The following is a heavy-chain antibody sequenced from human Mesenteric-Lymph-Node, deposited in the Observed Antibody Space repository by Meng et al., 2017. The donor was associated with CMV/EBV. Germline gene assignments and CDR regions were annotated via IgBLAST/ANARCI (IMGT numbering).Heavy chain of an antibody. J-gene: IGHJ4*02. CDR3: ARGRFTFDF. CDR2: ISPSTSYV. Sequence: GGSLRLSCVASEFTFSRYSMTWVRQAPGKGLEWVSSISPSTSYVYYADSVKGRFTISRDNAKNSLDLQMSSLRAEDTAVYFCARGRFTFDFWGQGTLVTVSS. CDR1: EFTFSRYS. V-gene: IGHV3-21*01. D-gene: IGHD4-17*01.